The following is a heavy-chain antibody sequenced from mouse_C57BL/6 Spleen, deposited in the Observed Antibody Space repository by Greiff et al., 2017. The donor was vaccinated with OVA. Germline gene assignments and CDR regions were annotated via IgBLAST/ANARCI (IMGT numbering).Heavy chain of an antibody. CDR1: GYTFTSYW. D-gene: IGHD1-1*01. CDR3: AKGRRGSSYGDAMDY. Sequence: QVQLKQPGAELVMPGASVKLSCKASGYTFTSYWMHWVKQRPGQGLEWIGEIDPSDSYTNYNQKFKGKSTLTVDKSSSTAYMQLSSLTSEDSAVYYCAKGRRGSSYGDAMDYWGQGTSVTVSS. V-gene: IGHV1-69*01. CDR2: IDPSDSYT. J-gene: IGHJ4*01.